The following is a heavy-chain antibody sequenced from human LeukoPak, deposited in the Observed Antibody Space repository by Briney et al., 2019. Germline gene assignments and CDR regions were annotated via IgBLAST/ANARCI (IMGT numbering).Heavy chain of an antibody. Sequence: PSETLSLTCTVSGDSISSDYWSWIRQPPGKGLEWIGYIYNSGNTNYNPSLKSRVTLSIDTSKNQFSLKLSSVTAADTAVYYCARPISGSYFANWGQGTLVTASS. CDR1: GDSISSDY. CDR3: ARPISGSYFAN. V-gene: IGHV4-59*08. D-gene: IGHD1-26*01. CDR2: IYNSGNT. J-gene: IGHJ4*02.